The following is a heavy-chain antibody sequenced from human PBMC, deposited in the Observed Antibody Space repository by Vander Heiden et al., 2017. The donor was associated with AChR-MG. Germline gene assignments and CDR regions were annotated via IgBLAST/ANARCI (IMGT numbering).Heavy chain of an antibody. Sequence: LQLQESGPGLVKPSETLSLTCTVPGGSISSSSYYWGWIRQPPGKGLEWIGSIYYSGSTSYNPSLKSRVTISVDTSKNQFSLKLSSVTAADTAVYYCARHNPAVAGTGDYWGQGTLVTVSS. V-gene: IGHV4-39*01. CDR3: ARHNPAVAGTGDY. CDR1: GGSISSSSYY. D-gene: IGHD6-19*01. J-gene: IGHJ4*02. CDR2: IYYSGST.